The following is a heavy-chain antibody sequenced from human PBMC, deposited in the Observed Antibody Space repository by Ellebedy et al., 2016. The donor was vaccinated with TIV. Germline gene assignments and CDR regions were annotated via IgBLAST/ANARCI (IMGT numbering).Heavy chain of an antibody. Sequence: ASVKVSCKASGYTFTSYAMHWVRQAPGQRLEWMGWINAGNGNTKYSQKFQGRVTITRDTSASTTYMELSSLRSEDTAVYYCARRYVGRGDDPLCFDYWGQGTLATVSS. CDR1: GYTFTSYA. CDR3: ARRYVGRGDDPLCFDY. CDR2: INAGNGNT. J-gene: IGHJ4*02. D-gene: IGHD3-9*01. V-gene: IGHV1-3*01.